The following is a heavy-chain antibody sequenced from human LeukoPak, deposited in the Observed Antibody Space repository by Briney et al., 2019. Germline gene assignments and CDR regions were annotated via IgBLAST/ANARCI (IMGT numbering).Heavy chain of an antibody. V-gene: IGHV3-23*01. CDR1: GFTFSSYA. J-gene: IGHJ4*02. CDR2: VSGSGTST. D-gene: IGHD3-10*01. CDR3: AKRGGYETMAAFDY. Sequence: GGSLRLSCAASGFTFSSYAMGWVRQAPGKGLEWVSDVSGSGTSTNYADSVKGRLTISRDNSKNTLYLQMNNLRAEDTAVYYCAKRGGYETMAAFDYWGQGTLVTVSS.